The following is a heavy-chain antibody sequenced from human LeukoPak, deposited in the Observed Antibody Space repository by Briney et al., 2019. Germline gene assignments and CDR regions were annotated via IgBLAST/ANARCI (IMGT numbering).Heavy chain of an antibody. CDR1: GFTFSGSA. CDR2: IRSKANSYAT. Sequence: PGGSLRLSCAASGFTFSGSAVHWVRQASGKGLEWVGRIRSKANSYATAYAASVKGRFTISRDDSKNTAYLQMNSLKTEDTAVYYCTSIGYCSSTSCFRGPYYYGMGVWGQGTTVTVSS. J-gene: IGHJ6*02. D-gene: IGHD2-2*01. CDR3: TSIGYCSSTSCFRGPYYYGMGV. V-gene: IGHV3-73*01.